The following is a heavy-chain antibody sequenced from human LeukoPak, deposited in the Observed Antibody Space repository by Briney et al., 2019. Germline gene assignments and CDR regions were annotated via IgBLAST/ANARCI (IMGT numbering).Heavy chain of an antibody. Sequence: SVKVSCKASGYTFTSYAISWVRQAPGQGLEWMGRIIPILGIANYAQKFQGRVTITADKSTSTAYMELSSLRSEDTAVYYCARGAGGSGYYYAAEYFQHWGQGTLVTVSS. CDR2: IIPILGIA. V-gene: IGHV1-69*04. CDR1: GYTFTSYA. CDR3: ARGAGGSGYYYAAEYFQH. D-gene: IGHD3-22*01. J-gene: IGHJ1*01.